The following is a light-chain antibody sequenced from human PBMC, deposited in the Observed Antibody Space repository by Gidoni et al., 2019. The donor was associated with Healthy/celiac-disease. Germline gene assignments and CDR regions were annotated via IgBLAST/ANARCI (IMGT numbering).Light chain of an antibody. CDR3: QVWDSSTVV. V-gene: IGLV3-9*01. Sequence: SYDLTQPLSVSVALGQTARITCGGNNIGIKNVHWYQQKPGQAPVVVIYRDTNRPSGIPERFSGSNSGNTATLTITRAQAGDEADYYCQVWDSSTVVFGGGTKLTVL. CDR2: RDT. J-gene: IGLJ2*01. CDR1: NIGIKN.